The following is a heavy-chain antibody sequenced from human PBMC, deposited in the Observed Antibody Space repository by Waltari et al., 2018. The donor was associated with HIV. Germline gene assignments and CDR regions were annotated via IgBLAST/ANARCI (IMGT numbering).Heavy chain of an antibody. D-gene: IGHD7-27*01. CDR1: GFTFDSYA. V-gene: IGHV3-20*04. J-gene: IGHJ3*01. CDR2: INWNGGKT. CDR3: ARAWVWGWEISGTFDL. Sequence: EVQLAESGGGLVRPGGSLRLSCKASGFTFDSYAMHWVRQVAGRGLEWVAGINWNGGKTSYADSLKGRSTISRDNSKNSLSLHMVTVRPDDTASYCCARAWVWGWEISGTFDLWGPGTTVTVSS.